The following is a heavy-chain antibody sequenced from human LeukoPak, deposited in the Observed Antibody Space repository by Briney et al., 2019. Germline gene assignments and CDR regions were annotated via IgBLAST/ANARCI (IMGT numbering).Heavy chain of an antibody. CDR3: ARAPMVRGVKSLDV. V-gene: IGHV1-69*13. J-gene: IGHJ6*04. CDR2: IIPIFGTA. CDR1: GGTFSSYA. Sequence: SVKVSCKASGGTFSSYAISWVRQAPGQGLEWMGGIIPIFGTANYAQKFQGRVTITADESTSTAYMEPSSLRSEDTAVYYCARAPMVRGVKSLDVWGKGTTVTVSS. D-gene: IGHD3-10*01.